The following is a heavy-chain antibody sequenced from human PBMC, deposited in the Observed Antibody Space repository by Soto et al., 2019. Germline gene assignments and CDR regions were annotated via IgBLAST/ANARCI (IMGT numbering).Heavy chain of an antibody. J-gene: IGHJ4*02. V-gene: IGHV6-1*01. CDR3: ARDRFGSGSCYYDY. CDR2: TYYRSKWHY. D-gene: IGHD2-15*01. CDR1: GDSVSNNSVA. Sequence: SQTLSLTCAISGDSVSNNSVAWNWVRQSPSRGLEWLGRTYYRSKWHYDYAPSVRSRITINPDTSKNHFSLQLNSVSPEDTAVYYCARDRFGSGSCYYDYWGQGTLVTVSS.